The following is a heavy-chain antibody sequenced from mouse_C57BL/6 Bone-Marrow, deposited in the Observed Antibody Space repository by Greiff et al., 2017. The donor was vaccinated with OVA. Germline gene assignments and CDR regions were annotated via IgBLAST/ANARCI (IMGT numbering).Heavy chain of an antibody. CDR2: ICSGGSYT. D-gene: IGHD2-12*01. J-gene: IGHJ1*03. CDR3: ARQRRWYFDV. CDR1: GFTFSSYG. V-gene: IGHV5-6*01. Sequence: EVQRVESGGDLVKPGGSLKLSCAASGFTFSSYGMSWVRQTPDKRLEWVATICSGGSYTYYPDSVKGRFTISRDNAKNTLYLQMSSLKSEDTAMYYCARQRRWYFDVWGTGTTVTVSS.